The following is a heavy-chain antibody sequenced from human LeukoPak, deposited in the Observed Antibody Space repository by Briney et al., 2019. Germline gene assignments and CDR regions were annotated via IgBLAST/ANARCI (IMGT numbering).Heavy chain of an antibody. CDR3: ARVVSYDSSGYYFTD. D-gene: IGHD3-22*01. Sequence: SETLSLTCTVSGASISSHHWTWIRQPPGKALEWIGYIYHSGGTTSKPALKSRGTISVDTSDNQVSLRLTSVTAADTAVYYCARVVSYDSSGYYFTDWGQGTPVTVSS. J-gene: IGHJ4*02. CDR1: GASISSHH. CDR2: IYHSGGT. V-gene: IGHV4-59*11.